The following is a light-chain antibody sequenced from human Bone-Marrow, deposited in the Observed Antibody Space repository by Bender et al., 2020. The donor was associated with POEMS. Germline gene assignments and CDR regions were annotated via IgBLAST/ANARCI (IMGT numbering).Light chain of an antibody. CDR2: TNN. Sequence: QSVLTQPPSVSGTPGQRVTISCSGSGSNIGGYPVNWYQQLPGTAPRLLIYTNNERPSGVPDRFSGSKSGNTASLTISGLQAEDEADYYCSSYTGSNTRVFGGGTKLTVL. CDR1: GSNIGGYP. J-gene: IGLJ2*01. CDR3: SSYTGSNTRV. V-gene: IGLV1-44*01.